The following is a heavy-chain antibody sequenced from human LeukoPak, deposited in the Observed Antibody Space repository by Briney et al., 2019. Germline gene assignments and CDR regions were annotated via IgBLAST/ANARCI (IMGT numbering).Heavy chain of an antibody. CDR3: AREKKCSGGSCYGDAFHI. Sequence: GGSLRLSCAVSGFSVRSNYMSWVRQPPGKGPEWVSVIYSGGATKHADSVKGRFIISRDNSKNTLYLQMNNLRAEDTAVYYCAREKKCSGGSCYGDAFHIWGQGTMVTVSS. CDR2: IYSGGAT. D-gene: IGHD2-15*01. V-gene: IGHV3-66*01. CDR1: GFSVRSNY. J-gene: IGHJ3*02.